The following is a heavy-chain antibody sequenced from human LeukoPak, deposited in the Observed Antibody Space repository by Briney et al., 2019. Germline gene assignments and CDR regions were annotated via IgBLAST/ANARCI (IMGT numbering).Heavy chain of an antibody. V-gene: IGHV3-23*01. J-gene: IGHJ4*02. CDR3: ARDFRGYYRIDY. CDR2: ISGSGGGT. Sequence: GGSLRLSCAASGFTFVGYAMSWVRQAPGKGLEWVSAISGSGGGTYYADSVKGRFTTSRDNSKNTLYLQMNSLRGEDTAVYYCARDFRGYYRIDYWGQGTLVTVSS. CDR1: GFTFVGYA. D-gene: IGHD3-3*01.